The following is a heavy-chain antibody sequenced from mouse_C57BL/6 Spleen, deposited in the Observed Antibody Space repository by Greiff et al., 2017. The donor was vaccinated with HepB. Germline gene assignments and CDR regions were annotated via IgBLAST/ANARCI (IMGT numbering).Heavy chain of an antibody. Sequence: EVMLVESGGGLVQPGGSMKLSCVASGFTFSNYWMNWVRQSPEKGLEWVAQIRFKSDNYATHYAVSVKGRFTISRDDSNSCVYRQMNNLSAEDTGIYYCTTYYYGTFDVWGTGTTVTVAS. D-gene: IGHD1-1*01. CDR2: IRFKSDNYAT. CDR3: TTYYYGTFDV. CDR1: GFTFSNYW. V-gene: IGHV6-3*01. J-gene: IGHJ1*03.